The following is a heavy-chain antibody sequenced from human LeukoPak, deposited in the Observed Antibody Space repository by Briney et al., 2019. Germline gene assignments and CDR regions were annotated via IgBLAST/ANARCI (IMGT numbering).Heavy chain of an antibody. J-gene: IGHJ5*02. CDR1: GYSISSGYY. V-gene: IGHV4-38-2*01. CDR2: IYYSGNT. Sequence: SETLSLTCAVSGYSISSGYYWGWIRQPPGKGLEWIGYIYYSGNTNYNPSLKSRVTISVDTSKNQFSLKLSSVTAADTAVYYCARLQSGIRNWFDPWGQGTLVTVSS. D-gene: IGHD1-1*01. CDR3: ARLQSGIRNWFDP.